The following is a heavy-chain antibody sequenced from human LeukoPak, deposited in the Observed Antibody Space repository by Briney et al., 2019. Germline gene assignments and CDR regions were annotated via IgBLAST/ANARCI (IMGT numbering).Heavy chain of an antibody. J-gene: IGHJ3*02. D-gene: IGHD4-23*01. Sequence: GEALEIYFQGSGCSFTSYLLDRVRAMPGKGMEWMGIIYLGCSDTSYSPSFQAQVTLSADKSIHTPYLPSICLQAAHTAMYYCASPHGGNPPDAFDIGGEKTRVSVSS. V-gene: IGHV5-51*01. CDR1: GCSFTSYL. CDR3: ASPHGGNPPDAFDI. CDR2: IYLGCSDT.